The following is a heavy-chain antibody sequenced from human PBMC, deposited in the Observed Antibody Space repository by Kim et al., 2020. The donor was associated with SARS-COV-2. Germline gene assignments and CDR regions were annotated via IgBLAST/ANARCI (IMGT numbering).Heavy chain of an antibody. J-gene: IGHJ5*02. CDR3: AREGSRGENWFDP. V-gene: IGHV4-31*02. Sequence: YNPSRKSRVTIAVDTSKNQFSLKLSAVTAADTAVYYCAREGSRGENWFDPWGQGTLVTVSS. D-gene: IGHD2-2*01.